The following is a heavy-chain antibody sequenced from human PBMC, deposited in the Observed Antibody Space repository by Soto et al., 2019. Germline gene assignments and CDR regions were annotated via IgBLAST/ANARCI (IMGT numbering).Heavy chain of an antibody. CDR3: ARECLFEYNKGWFDP. CDR2: IYYSGST. J-gene: IGHJ5*02. V-gene: IGHV4-31*03. CDR1: GGSISSGGYY. D-gene: IGHD1-1*01. Sequence: QVQLQESGPGLVKPSQTLSLTCTVSGGSISSGGYYWSWIRQHPGKGLEWIGYIYYSGSTYYNPSLNSRVSEAVIQYKNRLSHKLSAVTAADTAVYYCARECLFEYNKGWFDPWCQGTLVTVSS.